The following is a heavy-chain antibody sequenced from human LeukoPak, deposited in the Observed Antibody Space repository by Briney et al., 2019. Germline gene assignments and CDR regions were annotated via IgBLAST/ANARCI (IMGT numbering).Heavy chain of an antibody. CDR3: AAGSLPGYGDARGYAFDI. D-gene: IGHD3-9*01. Sequence: PGGSLRLSCAASGFTVGDAWMSWVRQAPGKGLEWVGRIKSKIDGGTTDYAAPVKGRFTISRDESNGTLYLQMSSLKTEVTAVYYCAAGSLPGYGDARGYAFDIWGQGAMVTV. V-gene: IGHV3-15*01. CDR2: IKSKIDGGTT. CDR1: GFTVGDAW. J-gene: IGHJ3*02.